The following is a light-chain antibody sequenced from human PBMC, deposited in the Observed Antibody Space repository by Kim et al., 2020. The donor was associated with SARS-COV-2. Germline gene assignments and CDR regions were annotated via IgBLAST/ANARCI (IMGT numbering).Light chain of an antibody. CDR2: DAS. CDR3: QQTDSFPYT. J-gene: IGKJ2*01. CDR1: QGISTW. V-gene: IGKV1-12*01. Sequence: DIQMTQSPSSVSASVGDRVTLTCRASQGISTWLAWYQQIPRKAPALLIYDASTLQYGVSSRFSGSGYGSDFTLTISSLQPEDFATYYCQQTDSFPYTFGQGTKVEIK.